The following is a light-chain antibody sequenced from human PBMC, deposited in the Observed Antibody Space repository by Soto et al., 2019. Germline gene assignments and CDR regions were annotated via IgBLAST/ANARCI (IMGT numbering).Light chain of an antibody. J-gene: IGLJ2*01. CDR1: SSDVGAYNY. CDR2: EVS. Sequence: QSVLTQPPSASGSPGQSVTISCTGTSSDVGAYNYVSWYQQHPGKAPKLMIYEVSKRPSGVPDRFSGSKSGNTASLTVSGLQAEDEADYYGCSYAGSTSLHVVFGGGTKVTVL. CDR3: CSYAGSTSLHVV. V-gene: IGLV2-8*01.